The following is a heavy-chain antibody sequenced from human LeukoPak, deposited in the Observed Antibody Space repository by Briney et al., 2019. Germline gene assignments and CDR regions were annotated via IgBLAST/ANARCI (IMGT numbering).Heavy chain of an antibody. V-gene: IGHV1-46*01. J-gene: IGHJ6*02. Sequence: GASVKVSCKASGYTFTSYYMHWVRQAPGQGLEWMGIINPSGGSTSYAQKFQGRVTMTWDTSTSTVYMELSSLRSEDTAVYYCARDALSITMIVVVRDYYYYYGMDVWGQGTTVTVSS. CDR1: GYTFTSYY. D-gene: IGHD3-22*01. CDR2: INPSGGST. CDR3: ARDALSITMIVVVRDYYYYYGMDV.